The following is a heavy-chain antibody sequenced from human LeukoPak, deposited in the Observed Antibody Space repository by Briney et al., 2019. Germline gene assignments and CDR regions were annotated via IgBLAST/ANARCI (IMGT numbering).Heavy chain of an antibody. Sequence: ASVKVSCKVSGYTLTELSMHWVRQAPGKGLEWMGGFDPEDGETIYAQEFQGRVTMTEDTSTDTAYMELSSLRSEDTAVYYCATYYGSGSNWFDPWGQGTLVTVSS. CDR3: ATYYGSGSNWFDP. CDR2: FDPEDGET. D-gene: IGHD3-10*01. J-gene: IGHJ5*02. CDR1: GYTLTELS. V-gene: IGHV1-24*01.